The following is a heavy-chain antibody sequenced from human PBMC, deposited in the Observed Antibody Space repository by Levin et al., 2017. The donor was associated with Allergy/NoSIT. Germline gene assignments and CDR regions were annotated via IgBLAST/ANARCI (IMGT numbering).Heavy chain of an antibody. D-gene: IGHD2-15*01. J-gene: IGHJ4*02. Sequence: SETLSLTCTVSGGSISSGGYYWSWIRQHPGKGLEWIGYIYYSGSTYYNPSLKSRVTISVDTSKNQFSLKLSSVTAADTAVYYCARGIDQGAYCSGGSCYRGFDYWGQGTLVTVSS. V-gene: IGHV4-31*03. CDR1: GGSISSGGYY. CDR3: ARGIDQGAYCSGGSCYRGFDY. CDR2: IYYSGST.